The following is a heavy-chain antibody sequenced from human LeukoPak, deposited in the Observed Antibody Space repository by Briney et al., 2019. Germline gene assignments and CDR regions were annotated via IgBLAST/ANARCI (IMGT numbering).Heavy chain of an antibody. Sequence: SETLSLTCTVSGGSISSYYLSWIRQPAGKGLEWIGRIYSSGTDYNPSLKSRVTMSADTSRNQVSLTLSFVTAADTAVYYCARDSGTTGEVKFDPWGQGTLVTVSS. CDR3: ARDSGTTGEVKFDP. V-gene: IGHV4-4*07. CDR2: IYSSGT. D-gene: IGHD3-10*01. J-gene: IGHJ5*02. CDR1: GGSISSYY.